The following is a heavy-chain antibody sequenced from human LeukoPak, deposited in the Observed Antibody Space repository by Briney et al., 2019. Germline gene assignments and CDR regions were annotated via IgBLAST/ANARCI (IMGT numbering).Heavy chain of an antibody. D-gene: IGHD3-22*01. CDR1: GGSISSYY. CDR2: IYTSGST. CDR3: AGVDDSSGYYLN. Sequence: PSETLSLTCTVSGGSISSYYWSWIRQPAGKGLEWIGRIYTSGSTNYNPSLKSRVTMSVDTSKNQFSPKLSSVTAADTAVYYCAGVDDSSGYYLNWGQGTLVTVSS. V-gene: IGHV4-4*07. J-gene: IGHJ4*02.